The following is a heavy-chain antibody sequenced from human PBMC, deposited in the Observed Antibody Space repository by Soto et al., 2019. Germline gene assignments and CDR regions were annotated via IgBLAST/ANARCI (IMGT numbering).Heavy chain of an antibody. V-gene: IGHV3-53*01. CDR3: ARDYPGGSYYDY. CDR1: GFTVSSNY. D-gene: IGHD1-26*01. J-gene: IGHJ4*02. CDR2: IYSGGNT. Sequence: PGGSLRLSCAASGFTVSSNYMSWVRQAPGKGLEWVSVIYSGGNTYYADSVKGRFTISRDNSKNTLYLQMNSLRAEDTDVYYCARDYPGGSYYDYWGQGTLVTVSS.